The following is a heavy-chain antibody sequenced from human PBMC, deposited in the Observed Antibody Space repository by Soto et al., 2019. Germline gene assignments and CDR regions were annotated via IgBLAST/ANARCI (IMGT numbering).Heavy chain of an antibody. Sequence: QVQLVESGGGVVQPGRSLRLSCAASGFTFSSYGMHWVRQAPGKGLEWVAVIWYDGSNKYYADSVKGRFTISRDNSKNTLYLQMNSLRAEETAVYYCARTAVAGTFFDYWGQGTLVTVSS. D-gene: IGHD6-19*01. V-gene: IGHV3-33*01. J-gene: IGHJ4*02. CDR3: ARTAVAGTFFDY. CDR1: GFTFSSYG. CDR2: IWYDGSNK.